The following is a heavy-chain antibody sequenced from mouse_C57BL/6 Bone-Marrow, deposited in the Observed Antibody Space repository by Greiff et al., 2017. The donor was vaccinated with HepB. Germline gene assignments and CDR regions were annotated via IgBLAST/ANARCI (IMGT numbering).Heavy chain of an antibody. CDR2: IYPRSGNT. J-gene: IGHJ3*01. CDR1: GYTFTSYG. CDR3: ARAYYSNYLFAY. V-gene: IGHV1-81*01. D-gene: IGHD2-5*01. Sequence: QVQLQQSGAELARPGASVKLSCKASGYTFTSYGISWVKQRTGQGLEWIGEIYPRSGNTYYNEKFKGKATLTADKSSSTAYMQLNSLTSEDSAVYFCARAYYSNYLFAYWGQGTLVTVSA.